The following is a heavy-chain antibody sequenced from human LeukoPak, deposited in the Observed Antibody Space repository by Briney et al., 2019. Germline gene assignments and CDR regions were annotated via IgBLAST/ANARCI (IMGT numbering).Heavy chain of an antibody. Sequence: GGSLRLSCAASGFTFSSYAMHWVRQAPGKGLEWVSSISSSSSYIYYADSVKGRFTISRDNAKNSLYLQMNSLRAEDTAVYYCARVYARAAFDIWGQGTMVTVSS. D-gene: IGHD2-8*01. CDR3: ARVYARAAFDI. CDR1: GFTFSSYA. CDR2: ISSSSSYI. V-gene: IGHV3-21*01. J-gene: IGHJ3*02.